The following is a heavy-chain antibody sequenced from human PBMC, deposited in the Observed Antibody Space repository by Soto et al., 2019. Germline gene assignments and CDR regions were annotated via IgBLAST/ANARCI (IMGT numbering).Heavy chain of an antibody. J-gene: IGHJ4*02. CDR2: ISSDGSST. CDR3: AGADSSTYYRVLGY. Sequence: EVQLVESGGGLVQPGASLRLSCTVSGLTFSKYWMHWVRQGPGKGLVWVSRISSDGSSTYYADSVKGRFTISRDNAKNTLYLQMSSLRAEDTAVYYCAGADSSTYYRVLGYWGQGTLVTVSS. CDR1: GLTFSKYW. D-gene: IGHD3-22*01. V-gene: IGHV3-74*01.